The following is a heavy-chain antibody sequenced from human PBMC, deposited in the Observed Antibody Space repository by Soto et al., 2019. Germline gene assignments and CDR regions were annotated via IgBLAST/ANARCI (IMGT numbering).Heavy chain of an antibody. CDR1: GFTFSSYW. CDR3: ARPVKYYYDSSDGDFDI. V-gene: IGHV3-74*01. Sequence: PGGSLRLSCAASGFTFSSYWMHWVRQAPGKGLVWVSRINSDGSSTSYADSVKGRFTISRDNAKNTLYLQMNSLRAEDTAVYYCARPVKYYYDSSDGDFDIWGQGTMVTVSS. J-gene: IGHJ3*02. CDR2: INSDGSST. D-gene: IGHD3-22*01.